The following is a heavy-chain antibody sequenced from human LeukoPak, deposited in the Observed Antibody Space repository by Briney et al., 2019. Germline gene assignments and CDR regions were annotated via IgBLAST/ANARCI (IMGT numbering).Heavy chain of an antibody. D-gene: IGHD5-18*01. CDR1: GFTFSSYG. V-gene: IGHV3-23*01. CDR3: AKANLQLWLVFLNDAFDI. CDR2: ISGSGGST. Sequence: PGGSLRLSCAASGFTFSSYGMSWVRQAPGKGLEWVSAISGSGGSTYYADSVKGRFTISRDNSKNTLCLQMNSLRAEDTAVYYCAKANLQLWLVFLNDAFDIWGQGTMVTVSS. J-gene: IGHJ3*02.